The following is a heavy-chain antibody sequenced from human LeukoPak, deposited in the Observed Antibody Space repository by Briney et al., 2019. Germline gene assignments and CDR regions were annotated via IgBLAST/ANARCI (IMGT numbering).Heavy chain of an antibody. CDR2: ISSSSSTI. V-gene: IGHV3-48*04. CDR1: GFTFSSYS. D-gene: IGHD2-21*01. J-gene: IGHJ6*03. Sequence: AGGSLRLSCAASGFTFSSYSMNWVRQAPGKGLEWVSYISSSSSTIYYADSVKGRFTISRDNAKNSLYLQMNSLRAEDTAVYYCATDLFDYMDVWGKGTTVTVSS. CDR3: ATDLFDYMDV.